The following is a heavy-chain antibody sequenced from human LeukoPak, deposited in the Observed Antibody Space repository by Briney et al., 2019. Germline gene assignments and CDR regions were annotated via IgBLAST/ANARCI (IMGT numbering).Heavy chain of an antibody. D-gene: IGHD3-10*01. J-gene: IGHJ4*02. CDR1: GYSFTTYW. CDR3: ARLSGRATIDY. CDR2: IYPGDSDS. Sequence: GASLKISCKGSGYSFTTYWIGWVRQMPGKGLEWMGIIYPGDSDSRYSPSFQGQVTISADESISTAYLQWSSLKASDTAMYYCARLSGRATIDYWGQGPLVTVSS. V-gene: IGHV5-51*01.